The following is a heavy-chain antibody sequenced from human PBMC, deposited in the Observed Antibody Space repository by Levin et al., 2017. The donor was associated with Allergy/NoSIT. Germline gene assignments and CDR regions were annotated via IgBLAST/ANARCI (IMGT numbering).Heavy chain of an antibody. Sequence: KISCKASGGTFSSYAISWVRQAPGQGLEWMGGIIPIFGTANYAQKFQGRVTITADESTSTAYMELSSLRSEDTAVYYCARVVVATIELGTDYDYGMDVWGQGTTVTVSS. V-gene: IGHV1-69*01. CDR1: GGTFSSYA. D-gene: IGHD5-12*01. J-gene: IGHJ6*02. CDR2: IIPIFGTA. CDR3: ARVVVATIELGTDYDYGMDV.